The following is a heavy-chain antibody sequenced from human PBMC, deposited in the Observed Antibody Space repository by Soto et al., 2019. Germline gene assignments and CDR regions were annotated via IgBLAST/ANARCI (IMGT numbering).Heavy chain of an antibody. V-gene: IGHV4-30-2*01. CDR1: GGSISSGGYS. D-gene: IGHD5-12*01. CDR2: IYHSGST. Sequence: PSETLSLTCAVSGGSISSGGYSWSWIRQPPGKGLEWIGYIYHSGSTYYKKSLKSRVTISVDRSKNQIYLKLSSVTAADTAVYYFASYIVATIRGDWFDPWGQGTLVTVSS. CDR3: ASYIVATIRGDWFDP. J-gene: IGHJ5*02.